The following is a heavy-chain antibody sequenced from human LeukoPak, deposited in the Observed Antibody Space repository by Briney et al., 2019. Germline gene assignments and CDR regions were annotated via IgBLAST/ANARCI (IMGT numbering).Heavy chain of an antibody. V-gene: IGHV4-59*02. D-gene: IGHD3-9*01. J-gene: IGHJ4*02. CDR1: GGSVSDYY. CDR2: IYHTGST. Sequence: PSETLSLTCTISGGSVSDYYWSWIRQSPGKGLEWIGYIYHTGSTSYSPSLKSRVTISADTSQNQFSLKLSSVTAADTAVYYCARDSTADILTGYWHACDYWGQGTLVTVSS. CDR3: ARDSTADILTGYWHACDY.